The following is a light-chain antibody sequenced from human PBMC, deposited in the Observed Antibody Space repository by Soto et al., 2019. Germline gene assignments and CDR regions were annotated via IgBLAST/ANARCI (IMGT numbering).Light chain of an antibody. CDR2: GAS. CDR3: RQYNNWPPIT. J-gene: IGKJ5*01. V-gene: IGKV3-15*01. Sequence: EIVMTQSPATLSVSPGERATLSCRASQSVSSKLAWYQQKPGQAPRLLIYGASTRATGIPARFSGSGSGTEFTLTISSLQSEDFAVYYCRQYNNWPPITFGQGTRLEMK. CDR1: QSVSSK.